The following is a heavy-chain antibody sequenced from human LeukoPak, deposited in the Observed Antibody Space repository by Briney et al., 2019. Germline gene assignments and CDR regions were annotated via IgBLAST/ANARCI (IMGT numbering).Heavy chain of an antibody. Sequence: GGSLSLSCVASGLTFSSYWMTWVRQAPGKALEWVANIKEDGSAKSYVDSVKGRFTISRDNAKNSLYLQMDSLRAEDTAVYYCAREAKVGGALQYWGQGILVTVSS. V-gene: IGHV3-7*01. CDR3: AREAKVGGALQY. D-gene: IGHD1-26*01. CDR2: IKEDGSAK. CDR1: GLTFSSYW. J-gene: IGHJ4*02.